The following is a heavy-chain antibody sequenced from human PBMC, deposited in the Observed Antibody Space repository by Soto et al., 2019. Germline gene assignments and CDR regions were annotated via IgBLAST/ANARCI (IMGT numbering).Heavy chain of an antibody. CDR3: ARDLIAAAKGWFDP. V-gene: IGHV3-33*01. J-gene: IGHJ5*02. CDR2: IWYDGSNK. CDR1: GFTFSSYG. Sequence: PGGSLRLSCAASGFTFSSYGMHWVRQAPGKGLEWVAVIWYDGSNKYYADSVKGRFTISRDNSKNTLYLQMNSLRAEDTAVYYCARDLIAAAKGWFDPWGQGTLVTVSS. D-gene: IGHD6-13*01.